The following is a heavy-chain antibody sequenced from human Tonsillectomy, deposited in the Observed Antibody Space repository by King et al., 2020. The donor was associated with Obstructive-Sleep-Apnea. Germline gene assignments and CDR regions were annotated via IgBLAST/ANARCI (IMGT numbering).Heavy chain of an antibody. J-gene: IGHJ6*02. V-gene: IGHV4-59*01. CDR1: GGSISSYY. Sequence: QLQESGPGLVKPSETLSLTCTVSGGSISSYYCSWIRQPPGKGLEWIGYIYYSGSTNYNPSLKSRVTISVDTSKNQFSLKLSSVTAADTAVYYCARGWYYGSGSYYYYYGMDVWGQGTTVTVSS. CDR3: ARGWYYGSGSYYYYYGMDV. CDR2: IYYSGST. D-gene: IGHD3-10*01.